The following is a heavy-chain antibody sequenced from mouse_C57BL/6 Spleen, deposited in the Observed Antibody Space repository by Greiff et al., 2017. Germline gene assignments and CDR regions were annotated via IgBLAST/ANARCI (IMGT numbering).Heavy chain of an antibody. D-gene: IGHD1-1*01. CDR1: GYTFTDYN. J-gene: IGHJ1*03. V-gene: IGHV1-22*01. CDR2: INPNNGGT. CDR3: ARGSTTVVAPLWYFDV. Sequence: EVQLQQSGPELVKPGASVKMSCKASGYTFTDYNMHWVKQSHGKSLEWIGYINPNNGGTSYNQKFKGKATLTVNKSSSTSYMELRSLTSEDSAVDYCARGSTTVVAPLWYFDVWGTGTTVTVSS.